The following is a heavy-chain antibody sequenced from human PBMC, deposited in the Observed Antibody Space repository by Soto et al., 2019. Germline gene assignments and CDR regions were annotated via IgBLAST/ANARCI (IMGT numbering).Heavy chain of an antibody. D-gene: IGHD2-15*01. CDR1: GFTFSSYA. CDR3: ASPIPCSGGRCYHP. CDR2: ISYDGSNK. V-gene: IGHV3-30-3*01. Sequence: QVQLVESGGVVVQPGRSLRLSCAASGFTFSSYAMHWVRQAPGKGLEWVAVISYDGSNKYYADSVKGRFTISRDNSKNTLYLQMNSLRAEDTAVYYCASPIPCSGGRCYHPGGQGTLVTVSS. J-gene: IGHJ4*02.